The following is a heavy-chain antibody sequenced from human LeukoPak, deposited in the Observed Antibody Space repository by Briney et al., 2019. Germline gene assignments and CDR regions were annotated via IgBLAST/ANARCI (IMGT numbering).Heavy chain of an antibody. CDR3: AKDWYYYDSSGY. Sequence: PVGSLRLSCAASGFTFDDYAMHWVRQAPGKGLEWVSLISGDCGSTYYADSVKGRFTISRDNSKNSLYLQMNSLRTEDTALYYCAKDWYYYDSSGYWGQGTLVTVSS. D-gene: IGHD3-22*01. J-gene: IGHJ4*02. V-gene: IGHV3-43*02. CDR1: GFTFDDYA. CDR2: ISGDCGST.